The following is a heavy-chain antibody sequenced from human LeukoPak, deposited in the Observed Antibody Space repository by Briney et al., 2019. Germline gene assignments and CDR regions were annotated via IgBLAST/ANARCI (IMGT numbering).Heavy chain of an antibody. CDR2: IWYDGSNK. D-gene: IGHD6-13*01. V-gene: IGHV3-33*06. CDR1: GFTFSSYG. CDR3: AKEYSSSWPVGIDY. Sequence: GRSLRLSCAAPGFTFSSYGMHWVRQAPGKGLEWVAVIWYDGSNKYYADSVKGRFTISRDNSKNTLYLQMNSLRAEDTAVYYCAKEYSSSWPVGIDYWGQGTLVTVSS. J-gene: IGHJ4*02.